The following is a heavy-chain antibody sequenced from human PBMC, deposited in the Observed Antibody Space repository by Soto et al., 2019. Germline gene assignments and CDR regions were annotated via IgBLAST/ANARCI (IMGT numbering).Heavy chain of an antibody. Sequence: ASVKVSCKASGYTFTSYAMHWVRQAPGQRLEWMGWINAYNGNTKYSQKFQGRVTMTTDTSTSTAYMELRSLRSDDTAVYYCARNTTYYDFWSGYYHFLDYWGQGTLVTVSS. CDR1: GYTFTSYA. D-gene: IGHD3-3*01. CDR2: INAYNGNT. CDR3: ARNTTYYDFWSGYYHFLDY. J-gene: IGHJ4*02. V-gene: IGHV1-3*01.